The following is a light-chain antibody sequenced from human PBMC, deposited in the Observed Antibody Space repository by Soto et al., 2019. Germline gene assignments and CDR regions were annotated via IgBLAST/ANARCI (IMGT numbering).Light chain of an antibody. V-gene: IGLV1-40*01. CDR2: GNG. Sequence: QSVLTQAPSVSWFPGQRVTTTWTWISSNIVADYDVHWYQQLPGTAPKHLIYGNGNRPSGVPDRFSVSNSGTSASLAITGLQAEDEADYYCQSYDISLSGYVFGTGTKVAVL. CDR3: QSYDISLSGYV. CDR1: SSNIVADYD. J-gene: IGLJ1*01.